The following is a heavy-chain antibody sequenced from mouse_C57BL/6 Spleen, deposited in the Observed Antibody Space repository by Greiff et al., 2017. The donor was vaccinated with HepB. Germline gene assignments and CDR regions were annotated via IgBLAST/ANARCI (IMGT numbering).Heavy chain of an antibody. D-gene: IGHD1-1*01. Sequence: VQLQQPGAELVKPGASVKLSCKASGYTFTSYWMQWVKQRPGQGLEWIGEIDPSDSYTNYNQKFKGKATLTVDTSSSTAYMQLSSLTSEDSAVYYCAREASYYGTKGYFDVWGTGTTVTVSS. V-gene: IGHV1-50*01. CDR3: AREASYYGTKGYFDV. CDR2: IDPSDSYT. CDR1: GYTFTSYW. J-gene: IGHJ1*03.